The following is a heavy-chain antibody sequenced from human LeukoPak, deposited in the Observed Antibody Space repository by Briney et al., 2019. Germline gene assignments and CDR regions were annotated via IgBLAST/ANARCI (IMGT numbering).Heavy chain of an antibody. Sequence: SETLSLTCAVYGGSFSGYYWSWIRQPPGKGLEWIGEINHSGSTNYNPSLKSRVTISVDTSKNQFSLKLSSVTAADTAVYYCARGGLGYCSSTSCRRRNWFDPWGQGTLVTASS. CDR3: ARGGLGYCSSTSCRRRNWFDP. D-gene: IGHD2-2*01. J-gene: IGHJ5*02. CDR2: INHSGST. CDR1: GGSFSGYY. V-gene: IGHV4-34*01.